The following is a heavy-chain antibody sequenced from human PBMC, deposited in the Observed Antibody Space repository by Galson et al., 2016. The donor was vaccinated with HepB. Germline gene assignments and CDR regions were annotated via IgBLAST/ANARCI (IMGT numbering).Heavy chain of an antibody. CDR1: GLTVSSNY. D-gene: IGHD1-1*01. CDR3: ARGHSFQLNLDY. Sequence: SLRLSCAASGLTVSSNYMTWVRQAPGKGLEWVSLIYSGGSTYYADFVKGRFTISRDNSKNTLYLQMNSLSAEDTAVYFCARGHSFQLNLDYWGQGTLVTVSS. V-gene: IGHV3-53*01. CDR2: IYSGGST. J-gene: IGHJ4*02.